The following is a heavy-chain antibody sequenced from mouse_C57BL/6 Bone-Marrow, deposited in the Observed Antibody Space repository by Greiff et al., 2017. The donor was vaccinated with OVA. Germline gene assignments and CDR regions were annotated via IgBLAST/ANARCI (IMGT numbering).Heavy chain of an antibody. CDR3: ARNGSPHYYAMDY. D-gene: IGHD2-2*01. CDR2: INPNNGGT. J-gene: IGHJ4*01. V-gene: IGHV1-22*01. Sequence: VQLQQSGPELVKPGASVKMSCKASGYTFTDYNMHWVKQSHGKSLEWIGYINPNNGGTSYNQKFKGKATLTVNKSSSTSYMELRSLTSEYSAVYYCARNGSPHYYAMDYWGQGTSVTVSS. CDR1: GYTFTDYN.